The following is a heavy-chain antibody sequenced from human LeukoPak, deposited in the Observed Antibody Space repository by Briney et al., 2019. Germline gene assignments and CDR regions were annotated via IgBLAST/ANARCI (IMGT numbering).Heavy chain of an antibody. CDR1: GFTFSNYA. V-gene: IGHV3-23*01. D-gene: IGHD4-17*01. Sequence: GGSLRLSCAASGFTFSNYAVMWVRQAPGQGLEWVSAITSGGAPRYADSVKGRFAISRDNSKNTLYLQMNSLRVEDTAQYFCARDPNGDYIGAFEFWGQGTGVTVSS. CDR2: ITSGGAP. CDR3: ARDPNGDYIGAFEF. J-gene: IGHJ3*01.